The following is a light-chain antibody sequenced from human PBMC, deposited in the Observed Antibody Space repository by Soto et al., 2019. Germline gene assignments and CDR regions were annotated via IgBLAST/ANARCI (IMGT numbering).Light chain of an antibody. CDR3: QQYYNRHPWT. CDR1: QSVGSN. CDR2: GAS. Sequence: EIVLTQSPATLSVSPGERATLSCRASQSVGSNLAWHQQKPGQAPRLLIFGASTRATGAPTRFSGSGSGTEFTLTISSLQSEDFALYFCQQYYNRHPWTFGQGTKVEIK. V-gene: IGKV3-15*01. J-gene: IGKJ1*01.